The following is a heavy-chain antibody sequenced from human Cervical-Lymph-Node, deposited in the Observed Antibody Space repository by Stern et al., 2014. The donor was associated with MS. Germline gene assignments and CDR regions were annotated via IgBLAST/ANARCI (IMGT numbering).Heavy chain of an antibody. D-gene: IGHD3-16*01. J-gene: IGHJ4*02. CDR3: ARLRVGFGIGDF. V-gene: IGHV4-4*02. CDR1: GDSISSNYW. Sequence: QVQLQESGPGLVKPSGTLSLTCAVSGDSISSNYWWSWVRQPPGKGLEWIGEIYHSGSTNYNPSLRSRVPISAEKSKNQFSLQLSSVTAADTAVYYCARLRVGFGIGDFWGQGILVTVSS. CDR2: IYHSGST.